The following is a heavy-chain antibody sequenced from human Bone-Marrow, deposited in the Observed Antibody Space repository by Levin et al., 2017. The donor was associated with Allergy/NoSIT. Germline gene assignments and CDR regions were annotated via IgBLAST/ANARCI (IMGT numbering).Heavy chain of an antibody. CDR2: ISYRGST. D-gene: IGHD1-1*01. CDR3: ARLDGYSFDY. J-gene: IGHJ4*02. Sequence: SQTLSLPCPVSCGSIRSAGYHWTWIRQYPGKGLEWIGYISYRGSTYFNPSLKSRLTMSIDTSEQHFSLNLTSVSAADTAIYYCARLDGYSFDYWGQGALVTVSS. V-gene: IGHV4-31*02. CDR1: CGSIRSAGYH.